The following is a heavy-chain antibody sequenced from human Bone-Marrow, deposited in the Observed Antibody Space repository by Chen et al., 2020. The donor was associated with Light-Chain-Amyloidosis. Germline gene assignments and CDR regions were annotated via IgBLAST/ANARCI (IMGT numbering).Heavy chain of an antibody. V-gene: IGHV3-23*04. CDR1: GCNFSSFG. CDR2: VSGSTVST. Sequence: EVQLVESGGGLVQPGGYLRLSCATAGCNFSSFGMSWVRQAPGKGLEWVSTVSGSTVSTYYAGAVKGRFIISRDNSKSTLYLQMNSLRAGDTAVYFCTRKGGYFDFWGQGSLVTVSS. J-gene: IGHJ4*02. CDR3: TRKGGYFDF. D-gene: IGHD3-10*01.